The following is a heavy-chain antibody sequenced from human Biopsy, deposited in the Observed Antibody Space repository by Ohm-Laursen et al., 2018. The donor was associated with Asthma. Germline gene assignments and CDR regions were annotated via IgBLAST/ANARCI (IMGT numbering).Heavy chain of an antibody. CDR1: GFTFSSYG. V-gene: IGHV3-30*18. CDR3: AKDTEGRYDFWSGLSYNYYGMDV. D-gene: IGHD3-3*01. Sequence: SLRLSCAASGFTFSSYGMYWVRQAPGKGLEWVAVISYDGSNKYYTDSVKGRFTISRDNSKNTLYLQMNSLRAEDTAVYYCAKDTEGRYDFWSGLSYNYYGMDVWGQGTTVTVSS. J-gene: IGHJ6*02. CDR2: ISYDGSNK.